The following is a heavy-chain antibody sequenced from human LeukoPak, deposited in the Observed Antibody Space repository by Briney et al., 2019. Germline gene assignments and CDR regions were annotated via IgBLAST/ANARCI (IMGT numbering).Heavy chain of an antibody. CDR1: GYSISSGYY. CDR3: ATSIAVAGFFDY. J-gene: IGHJ4*02. D-gene: IGHD6-19*01. V-gene: IGHV4-38-2*02. Sequence: KPSETLSLTCTVSGYSISSGYYWGWIRQPPGKGLEWIGSIYHSGSINYNPSLKSRVTISVDTSKNQFSLKLSSVTAADTAVYYCATSIAVAGFFDYWGQGTLVTVSS. CDR2: IYHSGSI.